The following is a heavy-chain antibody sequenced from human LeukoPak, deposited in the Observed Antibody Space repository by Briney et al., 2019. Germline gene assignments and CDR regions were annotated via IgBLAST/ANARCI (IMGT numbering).Heavy chain of an antibody. Sequence: GGSLRLSCAASGFTFNNYAFHWVRQAPGKGLEWVAVISYDGRNKYGADSVKGRFTISRDNSKNTLSLQMNSLTIEDTAVYYCARDLVPDSDGGALDMWGQGTMVTVSS. D-gene: IGHD2-2*01. CDR1: GFTFNNYA. J-gene: IGHJ3*02. CDR3: ARDLVPDSDGGALDM. CDR2: ISYDGRNK. V-gene: IGHV3-30*04.